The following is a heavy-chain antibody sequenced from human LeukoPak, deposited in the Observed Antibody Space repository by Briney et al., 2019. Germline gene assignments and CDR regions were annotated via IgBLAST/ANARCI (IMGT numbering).Heavy chain of an antibody. J-gene: IGHJ4*02. CDR2: IYTGGST. CDR3: ARDNYGGNLDY. CDR1: GFTVSSTY. V-gene: IGHV3-53*01. Sequence: PGGSLRLSCAASGFTVSSTYMSWVRQAPGKGLEWVSVIYTGGSTYYADSVKGRFTISRDNSKNTLYLQMNSLRAEDTAVYYSARDNYGGNLDYWGQGTLVTVSS. D-gene: IGHD4-23*01.